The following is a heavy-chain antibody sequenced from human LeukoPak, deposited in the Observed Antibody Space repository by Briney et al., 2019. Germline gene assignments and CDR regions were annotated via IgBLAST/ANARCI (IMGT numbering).Heavy chain of an antibody. Sequence: SETLSLTCAVYGGSFSGYYWSWIRQPPGKGLEWIGEINHSGSTNYNPSLKSRVTISVDTSKNQFTLKLSSVTAADTAVYYCARLYSSSWYVDYWGQGTLVTVSS. CDR3: ARLYSSSWYVDY. CDR1: GGSFSGYY. D-gene: IGHD6-13*01. CDR2: INHSGST. J-gene: IGHJ4*02. V-gene: IGHV4-34*01.